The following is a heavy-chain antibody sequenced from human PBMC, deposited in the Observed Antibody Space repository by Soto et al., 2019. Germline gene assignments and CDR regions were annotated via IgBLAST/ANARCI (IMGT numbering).Heavy chain of an antibody. CDR2: ISYDGSNK. Sequence: QVPLVESGGGVVQPGRSLRLSCAASGFTFSSYAMHWVRQAPGKGLEWVAVISYDGSNKYYADSVKGRLTISRDNSKNTLYLQMNSLRAEDTAVYYCARESSLVGYYYGMDVWGQGTTVTVSS. CDR3: ARESSLVGYYYGMDV. V-gene: IGHV3-30-3*01. D-gene: IGHD6-6*01. CDR1: GFTFSSYA. J-gene: IGHJ6*02.